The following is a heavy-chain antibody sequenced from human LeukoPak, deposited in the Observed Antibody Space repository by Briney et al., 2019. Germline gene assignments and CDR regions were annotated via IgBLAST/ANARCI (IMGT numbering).Heavy chain of an antibody. V-gene: IGHV4-39*01. Sequence: SETLSLTCTVSGGSISSNSYYRGWIRQPPGKGLEWIGSIYYSGSTYYKPSLKSRVTISVHTSKNQFSLRLSSVTAADTAVYYCARHYGDYVGVYYYYYMDVWGKGTTVTVSS. CDR2: IYYSGST. CDR3: ARHYGDYVGVYYYYYMDV. CDR1: GGSISSNSYY. D-gene: IGHD4-17*01. J-gene: IGHJ6*03.